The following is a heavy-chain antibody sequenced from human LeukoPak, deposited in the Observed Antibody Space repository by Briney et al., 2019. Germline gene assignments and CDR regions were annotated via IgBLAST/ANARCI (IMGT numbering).Heavy chain of an antibody. Sequence: PGGSLRLSCAASGFTFSSYAMSWVRQAPGKGLEWVSAISGSGGSTYYADSVKGRFTISRDNSKNTLYLQMNSLRAEDTAVYYWAKDRRGGGSPQVEYYSYVMDVGAKGTTVTVSS. V-gene: IGHV3-23*01. J-gene: IGHJ6*04. CDR1: GFTFSSYA. D-gene: IGHD6-19*01. CDR3: AKDRRGGGSPQVEYYSYVMDV. CDR2: ISGSGGST.